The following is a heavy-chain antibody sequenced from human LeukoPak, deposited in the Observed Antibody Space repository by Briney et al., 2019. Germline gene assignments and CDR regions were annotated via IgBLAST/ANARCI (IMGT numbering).Heavy chain of an antibody. V-gene: IGHV1-2*02. CDR1: GYTFIAYY. D-gene: IGHD2-2*01. Sequence: ASVKVSCKASGYTFIAYYMHWVRQAPGQGLEWMGWINPNSGGTNYAQKFQGRVTMTRDTSISTVYMELGRLRSDDTAVYYCARDSCSSTSCLSIDDYWSQGTLVTVSS. CDR2: INPNSGGT. CDR3: ARDSCSSTSCLSIDDY. J-gene: IGHJ4*02.